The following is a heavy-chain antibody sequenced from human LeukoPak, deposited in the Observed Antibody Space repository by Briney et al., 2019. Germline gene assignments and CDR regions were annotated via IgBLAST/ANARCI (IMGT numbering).Heavy chain of an antibody. V-gene: IGHV4-34*01. D-gene: IGHD6-13*01. CDR2: INHSGST. CDR3: ARILSAAGTSAFDI. J-gene: IGHJ3*02. CDR1: GGSFSGYY. Sequence: PSETLSLTCAVYGGSFSGYYWSWIRQTPGKGLEWIGEINHSGSTNYNPSLKSRVTISVDTSKNQFSLKLSSVTAADTAVYYCARILSAAGTSAFDIWGQGTMVTVSS.